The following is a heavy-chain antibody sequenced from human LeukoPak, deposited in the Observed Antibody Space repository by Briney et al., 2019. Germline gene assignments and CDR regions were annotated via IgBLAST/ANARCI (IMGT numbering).Heavy chain of an antibody. Sequence: PGRSLRLSCAASGFTFSSYGMHWVRQAPGKGLEWVAVISYDGSNKYYADSVKGRFTISRDNAKNSLYLQMNSLRAEDTALYYCAKDGYGSGSYYIDYWGQGTLVTVSS. D-gene: IGHD3-10*01. V-gene: IGHV3-30*18. CDR2: ISYDGSNK. CDR3: AKDGYGSGSYYIDY. CDR1: GFTFSSYG. J-gene: IGHJ4*02.